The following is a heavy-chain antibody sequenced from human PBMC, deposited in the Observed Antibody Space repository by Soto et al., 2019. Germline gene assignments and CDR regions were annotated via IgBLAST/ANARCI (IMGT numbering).Heavy chain of an antibody. D-gene: IGHD3-10*01. V-gene: IGHV4-34*01. CDR2: INGAGSA. CDR3: ARGLFSGTSYSGGWYVLDY. Sequence: QVQLQQWGAGLLKPSETLSLTCAVSGASFSDYTWTWIRQSPGKGLEWIGQINGAGSASYNPSLNSRATXSXGXXTTGFFLDLTSVNAADPAVYYCARGLFSGTSYSGGWYVLDYWGQGTLVTVSS. CDR1: GASFSDYT. J-gene: IGHJ4*02.